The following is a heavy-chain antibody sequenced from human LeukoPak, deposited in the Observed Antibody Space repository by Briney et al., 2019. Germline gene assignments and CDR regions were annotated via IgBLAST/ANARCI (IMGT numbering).Heavy chain of an antibody. CDR2: INTDGSST. Sequence: GGSLRLSCAASVFTFSSYWMHWVRQAPGKGLVWVSHINTDGSSTSYADSVKGRFTISRDNAKNTLYLQMNSLRAEDTAVYYCARERVGAINFDYWGQGTLVTVSS. D-gene: IGHD1-26*01. CDR1: VFTFSSYW. CDR3: ARERVGAINFDY. V-gene: IGHV3-74*01. J-gene: IGHJ4*02.